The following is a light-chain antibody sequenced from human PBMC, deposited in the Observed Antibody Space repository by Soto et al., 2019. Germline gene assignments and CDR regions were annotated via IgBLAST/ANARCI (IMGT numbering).Light chain of an antibody. Sequence: ETVLTQSPGTLSLSPGERLTLSCRASQSVSASFLAWYQQKPGQAPRLLIYGASSRATGIPDRFSGSGSGTDFSLTISRLEPEDFAVYICQQYGNSPPTFGQGTKVEIK. V-gene: IGKV3-20*01. CDR3: QQYGNSPPT. CDR1: QSVSASF. J-gene: IGKJ1*01. CDR2: GAS.